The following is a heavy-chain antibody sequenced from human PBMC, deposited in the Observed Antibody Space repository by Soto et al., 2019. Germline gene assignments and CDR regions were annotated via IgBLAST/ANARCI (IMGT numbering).Heavy chain of an antibody. CDR2: IYYSGST. CDR3: ARHNCGGDCYPDYYYYYGMDV. Sequence: SETLSLTCTVSGGSISSSIYYWGWIRQPPGKGLEWIGSIYYSGSTYYNPSLKSRVTISVDTSKNQFSLKLSSVTAADTAVYYCARHNCGGDCYPDYYYYYGMDVWGQGTTVTVS. D-gene: IGHD2-21*02. J-gene: IGHJ6*02. CDR1: GGSISSSIYY. V-gene: IGHV4-39*01.